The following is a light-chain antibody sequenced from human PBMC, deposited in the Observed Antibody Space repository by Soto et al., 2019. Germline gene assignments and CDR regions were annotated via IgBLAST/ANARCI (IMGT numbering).Light chain of an antibody. J-gene: IGKJ1*01. CDR3: QQYIDWPTT. V-gene: IGKV3-15*01. Sequence: EIVMRQSPATLSVSPGPRATLSCRASQSVRTTVAWYHQRPGQAPRLLIYGASTRATGVPDMFSGCGSGTDFTLTVTSLQSEDFGIYDCQQYIDWPTTFGLGTKGDIK. CDR1: QSVRTT. CDR2: GAS.